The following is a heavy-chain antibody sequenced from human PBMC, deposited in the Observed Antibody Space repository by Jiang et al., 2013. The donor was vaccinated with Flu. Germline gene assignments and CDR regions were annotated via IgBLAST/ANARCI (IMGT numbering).Heavy chain of an antibody. J-gene: IGHJ3*01. CDR3: ARSGPSEAFDV. CDR2: ISYTSEII. D-gene: IGHD5-12*01. CDR1: GFRFSDYY. V-gene: IGHV3-11*01. Sequence: GGSLTLSCAASGFRFSDYYMTWIRQAPGKGLEWVSHISYTSEIIYYADSVRGRFAISWDNAKKSLYLQMDSLRADDTAVYYCARSGPSEAFDVWGQGTVVTVS.